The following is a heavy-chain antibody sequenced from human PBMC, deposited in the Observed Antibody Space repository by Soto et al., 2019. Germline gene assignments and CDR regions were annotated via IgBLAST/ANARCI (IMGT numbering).Heavy chain of an antibody. CDR2: TWSGGRGE. Sequence: ESGGGVVQPGTSLRLSCAASGFAFSYHGIHWVRQAPGKGLEWVAVTWSGGRGEYYADSVRGRFTISRDNSKTTVYLQMNSLRVEDTAVYYCAKDDDTSSHYSLLDFRGQGTLVTVSS. V-gene: IGHV3-33*06. J-gene: IGHJ4*02. CDR1: GFAFSYHG. CDR3: AKDDDTSSHYSLLDF. D-gene: IGHD3-22*01.